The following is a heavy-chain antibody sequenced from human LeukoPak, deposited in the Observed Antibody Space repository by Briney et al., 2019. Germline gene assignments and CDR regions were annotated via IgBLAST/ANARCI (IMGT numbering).Heavy chain of an antibody. CDR2: INHSGST. CDR3: TRRGGRDLTE. V-gene: IGHV4-34*01. CDR1: GGSFSGYY. J-gene: IGHJ3*01. Sequence: PSETLSLTCAVYGGSFSGYYWSWIRQPPGKGLEWVGEINHSGSTNYNPSLKSRVTMSLDTSKNQFSLKLNSMTAADTAVYYCTRRGGRDLTEWGQGTMVTVSS. D-gene: IGHD3-16*01.